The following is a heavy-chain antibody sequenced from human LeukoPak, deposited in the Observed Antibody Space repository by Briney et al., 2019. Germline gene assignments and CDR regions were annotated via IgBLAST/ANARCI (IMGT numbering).Heavy chain of an antibody. CDR1: GGSFSGYY. V-gene: IGHV4-34*01. CDR2: IYYSGST. J-gene: IGHJ5*02. Sequence: SETLSLTCAVYGGSFSGYYWGWIRQPPGKGLEWIGRIYYSGSTYYNPSLKSRVTISVDTSKNQFSLNLISVSAADTAVYFCARLDSKDWFDPWGQGSLVAVSS. D-gene: IGHD4-4*01. CDR3: ARLDSKDWFDP.